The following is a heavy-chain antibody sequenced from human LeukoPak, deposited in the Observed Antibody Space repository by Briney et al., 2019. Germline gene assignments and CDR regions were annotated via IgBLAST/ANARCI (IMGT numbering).Heavy chain of an antibody. V-gene: IGHV1-18*01. Sequence: ASVKVSCKASGYTFTSYGISWVRQAPGQGLEWMGWISAYNGNTNYAQKLQGRVTMTIDTSTSTAYMELRSLRSEDTALYYCARGYSGSYYVAPDYWGQGTLVTVSS. CDR2: ISAYNGNT. CDR1: GYTFTSYG. CDR3: ARGYSGSYYVAPDY. D-gene: IGHD1-26*01. J-gene: IGHJ4*02.